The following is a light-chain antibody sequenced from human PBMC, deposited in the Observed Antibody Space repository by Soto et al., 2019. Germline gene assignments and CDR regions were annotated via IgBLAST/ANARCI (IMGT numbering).Light chain of an antibody. CDR3: QQYVSSVT. CDR2: GAS. V-gene: IGKV3-20*01. J-gene: IGKJ1*01. CDR1: QRVDSSF. Sequence: IVLTQSPGFLSLSPGERATLSCRARQRVDSSFFSWYQQKPGQAPRLLIYGASKRATGLPDRFSGSGSGTDFTLTISRLEPEDFAVYYCQQYVSSVTFGQGTKVEIK.